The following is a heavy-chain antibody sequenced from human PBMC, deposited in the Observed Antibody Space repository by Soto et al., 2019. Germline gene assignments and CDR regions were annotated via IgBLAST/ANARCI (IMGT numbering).Heavy chain of an antibody. J-gene: IGHJ6*02. D-gene: IGHD3-3*01. CDR2: IYWDDDK. CDR1: GFSLTTVGVG. V-gene: IGHV2-5*02. CDR3: AHRRAFIGVVYGMDV. Sequence: QITLKESGPTLVKPTQTLTLTCAFSGFSLTTVGVGVGWIRQPPGKALEWLALIYWDDDKRYSPSLKTRLSITKDTSKNQVVLMMTNMDPVYTGTYYCAHRRAFIGVVYGMDVWGQGTTVTVSS.